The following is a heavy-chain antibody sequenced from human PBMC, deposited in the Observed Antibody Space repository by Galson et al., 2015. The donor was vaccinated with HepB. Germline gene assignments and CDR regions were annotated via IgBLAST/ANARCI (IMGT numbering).Heavy chain of an antibody. V-gene: IGHV1-46*01. CDR1: GYAFIIYH. J-gene: IGHJ4*02. CDR2: INPSGGSA. D-gene: IGHD3-22*01. Sequence: SVKVSCKASGYAFIIYHIHWVRQAPGQGLEWMGIINPSGGSASYAQKFQGRVTMTGDTSTSTVYMELSSLRSADTAVYYCAGSSGYSSHFDYWSQGTLVTVSS. CDR3: AGSSGYSSHFDY.